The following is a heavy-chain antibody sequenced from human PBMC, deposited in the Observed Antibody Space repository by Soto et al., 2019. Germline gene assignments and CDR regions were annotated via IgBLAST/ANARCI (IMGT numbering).Heavy chain of an antibody. Sequence: GESLKISCAASGFTFSNAWMNWVRQAPGKGLEWVGRIKSKTDGGTTDYAAPVKGRFTISRDDSKNTLYLQMNSLKTEDTAVYYCTTDSYSTIIIVRFDYWGHGTLVTVSS. V-gene: IGHV3-15*07. CDR3: TTDSYSTIIIVRFDY. D-gene: IGHD3-22*01. J-gene: IGHJ4*01. CDR2: IKSKTDGGTT. CDR1: GFTFSNAW.